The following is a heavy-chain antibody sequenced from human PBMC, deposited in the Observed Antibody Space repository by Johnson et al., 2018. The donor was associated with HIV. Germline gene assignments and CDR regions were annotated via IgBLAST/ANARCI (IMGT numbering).Heavy chain of an antibody. CDR3: ARRMVVGYHALDF. J-gene: IGHJ3*01. D-gene: IGHD2-21*01. Sequence: QVQLVESGGGLVQPGRSLRLSCAASGFTFSSYAMHWVRQAPGKGLEWVAVISYDGSNKYYADSVKGRFTISRDNSKNTLYLQMNSLRAEDMAVYYCARRMVVGYHALDFWGQGTVVSVPS. CDR2: ISYDGSNK. V-gene: IGHV3-30*04. CDR1: GFTFSSYA.